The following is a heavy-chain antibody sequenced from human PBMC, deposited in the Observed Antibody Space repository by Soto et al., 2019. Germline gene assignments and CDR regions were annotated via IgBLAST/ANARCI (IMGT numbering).Heavy chain of an antibody. CDR3: ARGVGATDYFDY. Sequence: QVQLQESGPGLVKPSQTLSLTCTVSGGSISSGGYYWSWIRQPPGKGLEWIGYIYYSGSTYYNPSLKSRVTISVVTTKIQVSVQLSAVTGADPAVYYCARGVGATDYFDYWGPGTLVPVSS. D-gene: IGHD1-26*01. CDR1: GGSISSGGYY. CDR2: IYYSGST. V-gene: IGHV4-31*03. J-gene: IGHJ4*02.